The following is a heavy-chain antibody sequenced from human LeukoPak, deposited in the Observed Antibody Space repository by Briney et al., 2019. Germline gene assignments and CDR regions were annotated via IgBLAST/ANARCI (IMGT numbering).Heavy chain of an antibody. Sequence: GGSLRLSCAASGFTFSSYWMHWVRQAPGKGLVWVSRINSDGSSTSYADSVKGRFTISRDNAKNTLYLQMNSLRAEDTAVYYCAKGLARIGTNDILTGYYLYYYYGMDVWGQGTTVTVS. CDR3: AKGLARIGTNDILTGYYLYYYYGMDV. CDR1: GFTFSSYW. CDR2: INSDGSST. D-gene: IGHD3-9*01. J-gene: IGHJ6*02. V-gene: IGHV3-74*01.